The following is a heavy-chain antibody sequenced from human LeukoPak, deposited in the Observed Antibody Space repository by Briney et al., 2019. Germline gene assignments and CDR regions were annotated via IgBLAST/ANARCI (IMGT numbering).Heavy chain of an antibody. Sequence: PGGSLRLSCAASGFTFSSYAMHWVRQAPGKGLEWVAVISYDGSNKYYADSVKGRFTISRDNSKNTLYLQMNSLRAEDTAVYYCARGLSMVRGACFDYWGQGTLVTVSS. D-gene: IGHD3-10*01. CDR3: ARGLSMVRGACFDY. V-gene: IGHV3-30*14. CDR2: ISYDGSNK. J-gene: IGHJ4*02. CDR1: GFTFSSYA.